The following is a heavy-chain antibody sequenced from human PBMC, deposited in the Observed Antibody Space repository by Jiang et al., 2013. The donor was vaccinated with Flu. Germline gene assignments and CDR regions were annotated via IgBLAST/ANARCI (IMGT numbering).Heavy chain of an antibody. D-gene: IGHD6-13*01. CDR1: GGSISSSSYY. Sequence: GSGLVKPSETLSLTCTVSGGSISSSSYYWGWIRQPPGKGLEWIGSIYYSGSTYYNPSLKSRVTISVDTSKNQFSLKLSSVTAADTAVYYCATLYSSSWFHWYFDLWGRGTLVTVSS. CDR2: IYYSGST. CDR3: ATLYSSSWFHWYFDL. V-gene: IGHV4-39*01. J-gene: IGHJ2*01.